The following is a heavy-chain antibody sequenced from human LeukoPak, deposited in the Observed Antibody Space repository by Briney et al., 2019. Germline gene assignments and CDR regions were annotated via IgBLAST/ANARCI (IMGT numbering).Heavy chain of an antibody. CDR1: GFTFSSYM. Sequence: GGSLRLSCAASGFTFSSYMMNWVRQTPGKGLEWVSSINSGSTYTYYTESVKGRFTVSRDNAKNSLFLQMNSLRAEDTAIYYCARSLTTLTYEGYWGQGTLVTVSS. CDR2: INSGSTYT. J-gene: IGHJ4*02. D-gene: IGHD1-1*01. CDR3: ARSLTTLTYEGY. V-gene: IGHV3-21*01.